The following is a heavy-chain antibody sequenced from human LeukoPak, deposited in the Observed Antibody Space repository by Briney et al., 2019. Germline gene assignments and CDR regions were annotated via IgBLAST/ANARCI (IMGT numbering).Heavy chain of an antibody. Sequence: SGGSLRLSCAASGFTFSSYAMSWVRQAPGKGLEWVSAISGSGGSTYYADSVKGRFTISRDNSKNTLYLQMNSLRAEDTAGYYCAAGGYSYGFFDYWGQGTLVTVSS. CDR1: GFTFSSYA. CDR3: AAGGYSYGFFDY. V-gene: IGHV3-23*01. CDR2: ISGSGGST. D-gene: IGHD5-18*01. J-gene: IGHJ4*02.